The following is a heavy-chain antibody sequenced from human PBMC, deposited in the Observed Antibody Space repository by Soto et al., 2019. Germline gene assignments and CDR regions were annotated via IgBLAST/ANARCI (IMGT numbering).Heavy chain of an antibody. CDR2: INHSGST. J-gene: IGHJ4*02. V-gene: IGHV4-34*01. Sequence: QVQLQQWGAGLLKPSETLSLTCAVYGGSFSGYYWSWIRQPPGKGLEWIGEINHSGSTNYNPSLKSRVTISVDTSKNQFSLKLNSVTAADTAVYYCARVFRAYSGYLGLDYWGQGTLVTVSS. CDR1: GGSFSGYY. D-gene: IGHD5-12*01. CDR3: ARVFRAYSGYLGLDY.